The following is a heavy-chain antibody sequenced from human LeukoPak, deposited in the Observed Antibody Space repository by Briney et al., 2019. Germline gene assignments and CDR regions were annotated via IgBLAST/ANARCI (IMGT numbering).Heavy chain of an antibody. J-gene: IGHJ5*02. V-gene: IGHV4-4*02. Sequence: SETLSLTCAVSGGSISSSNWWSWVRQPPGKGLEWIGEIYHSGSTNYNPSLKSRVTISVDKSKNQFSLKLSSVTAADTAVYYCARAHYYDSSGINWFDPWGQGTLVTVSS. CDR3: ARAHYYDSSGINWFDP. CDR1: GGSISSSNW. CDR2: IYHSGST. D-gene: IGHD3-22*01.